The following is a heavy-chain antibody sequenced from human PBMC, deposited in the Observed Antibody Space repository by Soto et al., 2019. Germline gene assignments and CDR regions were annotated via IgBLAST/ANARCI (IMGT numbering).Heavy chain of an antibody. CDR1: GGSISSYY. CDR2: IYYSGST. J-gene: IGHJ6*03. Sequence: SETLSLTCTVSGGSISSYYWSWIRQPPGKGLEWIGYIYYSGSTNYNPSLKSRVTISVDTSKNQFSLKLSSVTAADTAVYYCATATTVTTFGFSYYYYMDVWGKGTTVTVSS. D-gene: IGHD4-17*01. V-gene: IGHV4-59*08. CDR3: ATATTVTTFGFSYYYYMDV.